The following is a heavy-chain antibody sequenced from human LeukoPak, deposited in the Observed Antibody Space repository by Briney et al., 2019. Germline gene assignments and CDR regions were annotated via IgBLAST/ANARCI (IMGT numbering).Heavy chain of an antibody. D-gene: IGHD1-26*01. V-gene: IGHV4-39*01. Sequence: SETLSLTCTVSGGSISSSSYYWGWIRQPPGKGLEWIGSIYYSGSTYYNPSLKSRVTISVDTSKNQFSLKLSSVTAADTAVYYCARQERQWEPGDYWGQGTLVTVSS. J-gene: IGHJ4*02. CDR2: IYYSGST. CDR1: GGSISSSSYY. CDR3: ARQERQWEPGDY.